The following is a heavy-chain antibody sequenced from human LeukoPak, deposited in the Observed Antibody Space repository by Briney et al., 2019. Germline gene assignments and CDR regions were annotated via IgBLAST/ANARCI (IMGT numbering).Heavy chain of an antibody. Sequence: PGGSLRLSCAASGFTFSSYGMHWVRQAPGKGLEWVAVIWYDGSNKYYADSVKGRFTISRDNSKNTLYLQMNSLRAEDTAVYYCARADFNGIAALDYWGQGTLVTVSS. J-gene: IGHJ4*02. CDR2: IWYDGSNK. CDR1: GFTFSSYG. D-gene: IGHD6-13*01. V-gene: IGHV3-33*01. CDR3: ARADFNGIAALDY.